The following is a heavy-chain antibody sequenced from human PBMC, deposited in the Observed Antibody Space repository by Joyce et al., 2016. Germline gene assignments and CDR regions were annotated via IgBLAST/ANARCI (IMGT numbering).Heavy chain of an antibody. V-gene: IGHV3-7*01. CDR2: IKPDGSGK. CDR3: ATGGGMDV. Sequence: EVQLVESGGGLVQPGVSLRLSCAAAGFTFRTTWMTWVRQAPGKGPEWVANIKPDGSGKYYVGSVKGRFTISRDNAKNSLSLLMNSLGVDDTAVYYCATGGGMDVWGQGTTVTVSS. J-gene: IGHJ6*02. CDR1: GFTFRTTW.